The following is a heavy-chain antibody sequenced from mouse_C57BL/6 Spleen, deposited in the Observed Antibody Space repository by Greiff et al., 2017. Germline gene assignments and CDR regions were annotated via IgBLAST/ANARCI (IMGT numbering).Heavy chain of an antibody. J-gene: IGHJ3*01. D-gene: IGHD2-12*01. Sequence: EVNLVESGGGLVQPGGSMKLSCVASGFTFSNYWMNWVRQSPEKGLEWVAQIRLKSDNYATHYAESVKGRFTISRDDSKSSVYLQMNNLRAEDTGIYYCTGGATTGFAYWGQGTLVTVSA. CDR2: IRLKSDNYAT. V-gene: IGHV6-3*01. CDR1: GFTFSNYW. CDR3: TGGATTGFAY.